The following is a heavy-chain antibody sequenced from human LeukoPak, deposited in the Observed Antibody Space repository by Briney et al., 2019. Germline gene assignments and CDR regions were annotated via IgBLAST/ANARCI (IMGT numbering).Heavy chain of an antibody. CDR3: AREHSGSYFFYYYMDV. CDR2: IYYNGDT. V-gene: IGHV4-59*12. D-gene: IGHD1-26*01. Sequence: SETLSLTCSVSGGSITGYSWSWIRQTPGKGLEWIGYIYYNGDTHYNPSLNSRLSMSVDTPNKQFSLNLRSVTAADTAVYYCAREHSGSYFFYYYMDVWGKGTTVTISS. CDR1: GGSITGYS. J-gene: IGHJ6*03.